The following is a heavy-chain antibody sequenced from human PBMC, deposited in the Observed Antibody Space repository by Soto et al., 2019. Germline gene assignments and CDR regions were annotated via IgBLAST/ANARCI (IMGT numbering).Heavy chain of an antibody. CDR3: ATMGGVVARWSAFDI. J-gene: IGHJ3*02. Sequence: SETLSLTCTVSGGSISSYYWSWIRQPPGKGLEWIGYIYYSGSTNYNPSLKSRVTISVDTSKNQFSLKLSSVTAADTAVYYCATMGGVVARWSAFDIWGQGTMVTVSS. V-gene: IGHV4-59*01. CDR2: IYYSGST. CDR1: GGSISSYY. D-gene: IGHD2-2*01.